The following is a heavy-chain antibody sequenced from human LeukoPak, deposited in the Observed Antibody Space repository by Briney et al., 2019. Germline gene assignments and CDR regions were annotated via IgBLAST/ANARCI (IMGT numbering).Heavy chain of an antibody. J-gene: IGHJ4*02. CDR1: GFSLSTSGMC. D-gene: IGHD6-13*01. V-gene: IGHV2-70*01. Sequence: ESGPTLVNPTQTLTLTCTFSGFSLSTSGMCVSWIRQPPGKALEWLALIDWDDDKYYSTSLKTRLTISKDTSKNQVVLTMTNMDPVDTATYYCARIRRRSSSWYYFDYWGQGTLVTASS. CDR3: ARIRRRSSSWYYFDY. CDR2: IDWDDDK.